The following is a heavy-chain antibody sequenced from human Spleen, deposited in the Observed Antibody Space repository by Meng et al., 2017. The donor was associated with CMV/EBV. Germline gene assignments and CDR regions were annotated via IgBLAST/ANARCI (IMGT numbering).Heavy chain of an antibody. CDR1: GYTFTDYD. Sequence: SCQASGYTFTDYDINWVRQASGQGLEWLGWMNPNSGNAGYAQKFQGRVSMTRDTSISTAYMELTSLTSEDTAVYFCVRLAVRGVIGPWGQGTLVTVSS. V-gene: IGHV1-8*01. J-gene: IGHJ5*02. D-gene: IGHD3-10*01. CDR3: VRLAVRGVIGP. CDR2: MNPNSGNA.